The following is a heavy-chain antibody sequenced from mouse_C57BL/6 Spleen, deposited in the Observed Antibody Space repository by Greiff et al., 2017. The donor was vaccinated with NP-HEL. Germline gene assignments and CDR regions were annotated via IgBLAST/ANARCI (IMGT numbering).Heavy chain of an antibody. CDR1: GYTFTSYW. CDR3: ARGDYYGSIFDY. Sequence: QVHVKQPGAELVKPGASVKLSCKASGYTFTSYWMHWVKQRPGQGLEWIGMIHPNSGSTNYNEKFKSKATLTVDKSSSTAYMQLSSLTSEDSAVYYCARGDYYGSIFDYWGQGTTLTVSS. CDR2: IHPNSGST. J-gene: IGHJ2*01. V-gene: IGHV1-64*01. D-gene: IGHD1-1*01.